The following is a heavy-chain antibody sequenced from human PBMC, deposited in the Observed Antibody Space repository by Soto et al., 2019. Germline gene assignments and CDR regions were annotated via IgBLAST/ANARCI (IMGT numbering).Heavy chain of an antibody. Sequence: QVQLQESGPGLVKPSQTLSLTCTVSGGSISSGDYYWSWIRQPPGKGLEWIGYIYYSGSTYYNPSLKSRVTISVDTSKNQFSLKLSSVTAADTAVYYCARVEEAITGTTCPDYWGQGTLVTVSS. V-gene: IGHV4-30-4*01. J-gene: IGHJ4*02. CDR1: GGSISSGDYY. CDR3: ARVEEAITGTTCPDY. CDR2: IYYSGST. D-gene: IGHD1-7*01.